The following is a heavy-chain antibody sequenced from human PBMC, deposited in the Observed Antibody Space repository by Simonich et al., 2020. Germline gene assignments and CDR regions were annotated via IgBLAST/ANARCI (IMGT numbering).Heavy chain of an antibody. J-gene: IGHJ4*02. CDR3: ARANERDY. Sequence: EVQLVESGGGLVKPGGSLRLSCAASGFTFSSYSMNWVRQAPGNGVEWVSSISSSSSYIYYASSVKGRFTITRDNAKNSLYLQMNSLRAEDTAVYYCARANERDYWGQGTLVTVSS. D-gene: IGHD1-1*01. CDR1: GFTFSSYS. V-gene: IGHV3-21*01. CDR2: ISSSSSYI.